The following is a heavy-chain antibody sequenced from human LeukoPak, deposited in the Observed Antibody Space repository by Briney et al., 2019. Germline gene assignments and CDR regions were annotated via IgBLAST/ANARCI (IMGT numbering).Heavy chain of an antibody. CDR3: LGYGGNSF. J-gene: IGHJ4*02. V-gene: IGHV3-66*01. CDR1: GFTVHNNH. Sequence: PGGSLRLACAVSGFTVHNNHVSWVRQARGKGLEWVSQIENVGFTHYADSVKGRFIISRDNSENTIYLQMNSLRAEDTALYYCLGYGGNSFWGRGTLVTVSS. CDR2: IENVGFT. D-gene: IGHD4-23*01.